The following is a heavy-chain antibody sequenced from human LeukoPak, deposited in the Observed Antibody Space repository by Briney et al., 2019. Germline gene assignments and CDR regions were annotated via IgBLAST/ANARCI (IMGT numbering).Heavy chain of an antibody. CDR3: ARDGIDSSGYYGY. V-gene: IGHV3-30*03. CDR1: GFTFSSYG. D-gene: IGHD3-22*01. CDR2: ISYDGSNK. J-gene: IGHJ4*02. Sequence: GGSLRLSCAASGFTFSSYGMHWVRQAPGKGLEWVAVISYDGSNKYYADSVKGRFTISRDNAKNSLYLQMNSLRAEDTAVYYCARDGIDSSGYYGYWGQGTLVTVSS.